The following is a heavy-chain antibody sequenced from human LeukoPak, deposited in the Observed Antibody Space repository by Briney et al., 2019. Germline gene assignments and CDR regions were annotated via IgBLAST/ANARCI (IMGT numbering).Heavy chain of an antibody. J-gene: IGHJ6*02. V-gene: IGHV1-24*01. CDR2: FDPEDGET. D-gene: IGHD3-3*01. CDR3: ATDRLSDFWSGYPGYYYGMDV. Sequence: ASVKVSCKVSGYTLTELSMHWVRQAPGEGLEWMGGFDPEDGETIYAQKFQGRVTMTEDTSTDTAYMELSSLRSEDTAVYYCATDRLSDFWSGYPGYYYGMDVWGQGTTVTVSS. CDR1: GYTLTELS.